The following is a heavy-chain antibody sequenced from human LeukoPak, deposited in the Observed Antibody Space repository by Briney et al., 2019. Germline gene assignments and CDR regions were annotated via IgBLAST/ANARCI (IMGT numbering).Heavy chain of an antibody. D-gene: IGHD2-2*01. CDR2: ISWNSGSI. CDR1: GFTFDDYA. CDR3: AKGAARPYYYYGMDV. V-gene: IGHV3-9*01. Sequence: GGSLRLSCAASGFTFDDYAMHWVRQAPGKGLEWLSGISWNSGSIGYADSVKGRFTISRDNAKNSLYLQMDSLRAEDTALYYCAKGAARPYYYYGMDVWGQGTTVTVSS. J-gene: IGHJ6*02.